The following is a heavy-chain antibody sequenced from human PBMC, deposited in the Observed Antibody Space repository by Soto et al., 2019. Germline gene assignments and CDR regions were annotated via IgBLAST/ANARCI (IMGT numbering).Heavy chain of an antibody. J-gene: IGHJ6*02. Sequence: PGGFLRLSCAASGFTFSSYGMHWVRQAPGKGLEWVAVIWYDGSNKYYADSVKGRFTISRDNSKNTLYLQMNSLRAEDTAVYYCAKETHSDPAMDVWGQGTTVTVSS. CDR2: IWYDGSNK. CDR1: GFTFSSYG. V-gene: IGHV3-33*06. CDR3: AKETHSDPAMDV.